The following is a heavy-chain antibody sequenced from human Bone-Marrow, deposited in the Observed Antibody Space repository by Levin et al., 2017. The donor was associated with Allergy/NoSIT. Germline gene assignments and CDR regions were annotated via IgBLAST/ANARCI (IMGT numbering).Heavy chain of an antibody. CDR3: GAKFDY. CDR2: IFWDDDK. CDR1: GFSLNTDEVH. Sequence: SGPTLVKPTQTLTLTCTFSGFSLNTDEVHVGWIRQPPGKALEWLALIFWDDDKRYSPSLKSRLTITKDASKNQVVLTMTNMDPVDTATYYCGAKFDYWGPGIVVTVSS. V-gene: IGHV2-5*02. J-gene: IGHJ4*02.